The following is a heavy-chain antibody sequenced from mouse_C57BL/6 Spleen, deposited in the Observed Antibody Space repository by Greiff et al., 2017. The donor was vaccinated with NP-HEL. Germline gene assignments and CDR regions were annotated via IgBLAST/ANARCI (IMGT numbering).Heavy chain of an antibody. D-gene: IGHD1-1*01. CDR2: IHPNSGST. CDR1: GYTFTSYW. J-gene: IGHJ4*01. CDR3: ASLYYYGSSYRYAMDY. V-gene: IGHV1-64*01. Sequence: QVQLQQPGAELVKPGASVKLSCKASGYTFTSYWMHWVKQRPGQGLEWIGMIHPNSGSTNYNEKFKSKATLTVDKSSSTAYMQLSSLTSEDSAVYYCASLYYYGSSYRYAMDYWGQGTSVTVSS.